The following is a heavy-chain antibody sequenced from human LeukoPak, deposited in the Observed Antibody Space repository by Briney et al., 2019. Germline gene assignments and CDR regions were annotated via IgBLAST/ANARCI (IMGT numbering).Heavy chain of an antibody. D-gene: IGHD3-16*02. Sequence: PGGSLRLSCAASGFNFSSYWMSWVRQAPGKGLEWAANIKQGGSEKYYVDSVKGRFTISRDNAKNSLYLQMNSLRAEDTAVYYCARDLSWGSYPQYYYYYYGMDVWGPGTTVTVSS. CDR3: ARDLSWGSYPQYYYYYYGMDV. CDR2: IKQGGSEK. CDR1: GFNFSSYW. J-gene: IGHJ6*02. V-gene: IGHV3-7*04.